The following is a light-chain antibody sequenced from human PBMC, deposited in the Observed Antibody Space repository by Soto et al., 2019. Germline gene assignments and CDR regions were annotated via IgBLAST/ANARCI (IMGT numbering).Light chain of an antibody. V-gene: IGLV2-18*02. Sequence: QSVLTQPPSVSGSPGQSVTISSPETSIDVGYYNRVSWYQQPPGTAPKLMVFEVSNRPSGVPDRFSGSKSGNTASLTISGLQAEDEADYYCSSYTTSSTLVFGGGTKLTVL. CDR2: EVS. CDR1: SIDVGYYNR. J-gene: IGLJ2*01. CDR3: SSYTTSSTLV.